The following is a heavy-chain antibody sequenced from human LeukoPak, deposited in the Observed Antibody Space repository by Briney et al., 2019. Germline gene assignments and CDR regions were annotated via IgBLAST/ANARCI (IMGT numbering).Heavy chain of an antibody. V-gene: IGHV3-23*01. Sequence: GGSLRLSCAGSEFTFSSYALSWVRQAPGKGLDWVSTITHNGDTTYYADSVKGRFTISRDNSKNTLYLQMNSLRAEDTAIYYCAKDLHARRTSTVTTGGVDCWGQGTLVTVSS. D-gene: IGHD4-17*01. CDR3: AKDLHARRTSTVTTGGVDC. CDR2: ITHNGDTT. CDR1: EFTFSSYA. J-gene: IGHJ4*02.